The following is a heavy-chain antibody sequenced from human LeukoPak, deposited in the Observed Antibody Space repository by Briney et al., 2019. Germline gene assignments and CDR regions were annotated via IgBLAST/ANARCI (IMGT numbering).Heavy chain of an antibody. D-gene: IGHD3-10*01. Sequence: PGGSLRLSCAVSGFTFTTYAMTWVRQAPGKGLEWVSYITSSGNTIYYADSVKGRFTISRDNAKNSLYLQMNSLRAEDTAVYYCAKRGGYETMAAFDYWGQGTLVPVSS. V-gene: IGHV3-48*03. J-gene: IGHJ4*02. CDR3: AKRGGYETMAAFDY. CDR1: GFTFTTYA. CDR2: ITSSGNTI.